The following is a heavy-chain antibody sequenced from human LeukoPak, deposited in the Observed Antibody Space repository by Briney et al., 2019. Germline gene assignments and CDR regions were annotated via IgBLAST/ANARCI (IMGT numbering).Heavy chain of an antibody. D-gene: IGHD2-2*01. CDR1: GGTFSSYA. J-gene: IGHJ5*02. CDR2: IIPIFGTA. Sequence: SVKVSCKASGGTFSSYAISWVRQAPGQGLEWMGGIIPIFGTANYAQKFQGRVTITTDESTSTAYMELNSLRSEDTAVYYCARGLGYCSSTSCYSRFDHWGQGTLVTVSS. CDR3: ARGLGYCSSTSCYSRFDH. V-gene: IGHV1-69*05.